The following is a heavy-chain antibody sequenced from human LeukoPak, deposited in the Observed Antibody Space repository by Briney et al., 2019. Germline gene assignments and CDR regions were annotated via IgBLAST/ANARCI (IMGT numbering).Heavy chain of an antibody. CDR3: ARGAAYDFWSGYYIPYYFDY. CDR1: GNSFGDYY. J-gene: IGHJ4*02. D-gene: IGHD3-3*01. Sequence: PSETLSLTCTVSGNSFGDYYWSWIRQPAGKGLEWIGYIYYSGSTNYNPSLKSRVTISVDTSKNQFSLKLSSVTAADTAVYYCARGAAYDFWSGYYIPYYFDYWGQGTLVTVSS. CDR2: IYYSGST. V-gene: IGHV4-59*01.